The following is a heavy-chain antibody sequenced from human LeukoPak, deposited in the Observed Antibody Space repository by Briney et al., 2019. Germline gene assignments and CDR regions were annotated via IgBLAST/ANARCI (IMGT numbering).Heavy chain of an antibody. V-gene: IGHV3-7*01. CDR1: GFIFSDYW. CDR2: IKQDGSEK. Sequence: GGSLRLSCAASGFIFSDYWMSWVRQAPGKGLEWVANIKQDGSEKYYVDSVKGRVTISRDNAKNSLYLQMNSLRAEDTAVYYCAKGEAAAGGYWGQGTLVTVSS. J-gene: IGHJ4*02. D-gene: IGHD6-13*01. CDR3: AKGEAAAGGY.